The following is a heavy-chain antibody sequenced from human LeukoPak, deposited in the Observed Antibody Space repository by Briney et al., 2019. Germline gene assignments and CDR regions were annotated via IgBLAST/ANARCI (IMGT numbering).Heavy chain of an antibody. CDR2: IVVGSGNT. D-gene: IGHD2-2*01. Sequence: SVKVSCKASGFTFTSYDINWVRQARGQRLEWIGWIVVGSGNTNYAQKFQERVTITRDMSTSTAYMELSSLRSEDTAVYYCAADKRHCSSTSCSDYYYYYMDVWGKGTTVTVSS. CDR3: AADKRHCSSTSCSDYYYYYMDV. CDR1: GFTFTSYD. V-gene: IGHV1-58*02. J-gene: IGHJ6*03.